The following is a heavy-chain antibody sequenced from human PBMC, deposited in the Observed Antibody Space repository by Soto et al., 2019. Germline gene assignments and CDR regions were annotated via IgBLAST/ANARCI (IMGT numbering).Heavy chain of an antibody. CDR1: GFTFSSYG. V-gene: IGHV3-33*01. CDR3: ARATVTSYYYYGMDV. D-gene: IGHD4-17*01. J-gene: IGHJ6*02. CDR2: IWYDGSNK. Sequence: QVQLVESGGGVVQPGRSLRLSCEASGFTFSSYGMHWVRQAPGKGLEWVAVIWYDGSNKYYADSVKGRFTISRDNSKNTQYMQMNILRAEDTAVYYCARATVTSYYYYGMDVWGQGTTVTVSS.